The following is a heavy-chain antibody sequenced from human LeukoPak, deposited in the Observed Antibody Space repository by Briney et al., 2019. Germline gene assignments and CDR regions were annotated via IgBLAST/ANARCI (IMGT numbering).Heavy chain of an antibody. CDR1: GGSISSYY. J-gene: IGHJ4*02. CDR2: IYYSGSN. D-gene: IGHD1-26*01. CDR3: ARQVGATSTSYFDY. V-gene: IGHV4-59*08. Sequence: SETLSLTCTVSGGSISSYYWSWIRQPPGKGLEWIGYIYYSGSNNYNPSLKSRVNISVDTSKNQFSLKLSSVTAADTAVYYCARQVGATSTSYFDYWGQGTLVTVSS.